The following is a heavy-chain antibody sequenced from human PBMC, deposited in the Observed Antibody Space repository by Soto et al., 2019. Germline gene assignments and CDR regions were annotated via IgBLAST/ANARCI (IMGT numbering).Heavy chain of an antibody. D-gene: IGHD3-10*01. CDR3: AREGILWFGEQGRPVNYYYYYGMDV. Sequence: QVQLVESGGGVVQPGRSLRLSCAASGFTFSSYGMHWVRQAPGKGLEWVAVIWYDGSNKYYADSVKGRFTISRDNSKNTLYLQMNSLRAEDTAVYYCAREGILWFGEQGRPVNYYYYYGMDVWGQGTTVTVSS. CDR2: IWYDGSNK. CDR1: GFTFSSYG. J-gene: IGHJ6*02. V-gene: IGHV3-33*01.